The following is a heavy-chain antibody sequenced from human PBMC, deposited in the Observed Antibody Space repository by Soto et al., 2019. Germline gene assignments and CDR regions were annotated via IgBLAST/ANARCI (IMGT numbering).Heavy chain of an antibody. V-gene: IGHV1-18*01. CDR3: ERGGYCRKTTWNVDIMDV. D-gene: IGHD2-15*01. CDR2: ISVHNGNA. Sequence: GASVKVSCKASGYTFTSYGISWVRQAPGQGLEWMGWISVHNGNANSAQRVQGRVTMTTDTSTSTAYMELRSLRSDDTAVYYCERGGYCRKTTWNVDIMDVWGQGTTVTVSS. J-gene: IGHJ6*02. CDR1: GYTFTSYG.